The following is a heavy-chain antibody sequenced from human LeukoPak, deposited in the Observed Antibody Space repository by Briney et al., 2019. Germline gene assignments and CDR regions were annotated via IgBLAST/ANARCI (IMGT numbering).Heavy chain of an antibody. CDR1: GFTFSSYV. J-gene: IGHJ5*02. V-gene: IGHV3-30*04. Sequence: GRSLRLSCAASGFTFSSYVMHWVRQPPGKGLEWVAVISYDGSHKYYAESVKGRFTISRDNSKNTLYLQMISLRTEDTGVYYCARDPGYRGESGWFDLWGQGTPVTVSS. CDR3: ARDPGYRGESGWFDL. CDR2: ISYDGSHK. D-gene: IGHD5-18*01.